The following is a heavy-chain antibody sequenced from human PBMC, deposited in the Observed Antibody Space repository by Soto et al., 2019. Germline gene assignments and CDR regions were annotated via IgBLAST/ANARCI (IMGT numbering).Heavy chain of an antibody. J-gene: IGHJ4*02. D-gene: IGHD4-17*01. CDR1: GYTFTSYY. CDR3: ASSLYYGDYSFDY. V-gene: IGHV1-46*03. Sequence: GASVKVSCKASGYTFTSYYMHWVRQAPGQGLEWMGVIYPSGGSTGYAQKFKGRVTMTRDTSTSTIYMELSSLRSEDTAVYYCASSLYYGDYSFDYWGQGTLVTVSS. CDR2: IYPSGGST.